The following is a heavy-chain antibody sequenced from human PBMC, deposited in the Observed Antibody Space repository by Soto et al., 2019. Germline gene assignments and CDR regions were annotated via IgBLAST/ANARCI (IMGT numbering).Heavy chain of an antibody. D-gene: IGHD2-21*01. V-gene: IGHV4-30-4*01. Sequence: PSETPCLTCAFSVGSINIGDYAWSWIRKPPGKGLEWIGYIYYSGSTYYTPSLKTRVTISVDTSKIQFSLKLSSVTAADTAVYYCARGMVIAATGAFDVWGQGTMVTVSS. CDR3: ARGMVIAATGAFDV. CDR1: VGSINIGDYA. J-gene: IGHJ3*01. CDR2: IYYSGST.